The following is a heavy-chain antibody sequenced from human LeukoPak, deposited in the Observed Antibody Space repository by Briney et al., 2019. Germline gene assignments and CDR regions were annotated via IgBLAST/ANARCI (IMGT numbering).Heavy chain of an antibody. CDR1: GFTFSDHY. CDR2: ITTSSSYI. Sequence: GGSLRLSCAASGFTFSDHYMDWVRQAPGKGLEWVSSITTSSSYIYYADSVKGRFTISRDNAKNSLYLQMNSLRAEDTAVYYCARHVVALGFDYWGQGTLVTVSS. J-gene: IGHJ4*02. V-gene: IGHV3-21*01. D-gene: IGHD3-22*01. CDR3: ARHVVALGFDY.